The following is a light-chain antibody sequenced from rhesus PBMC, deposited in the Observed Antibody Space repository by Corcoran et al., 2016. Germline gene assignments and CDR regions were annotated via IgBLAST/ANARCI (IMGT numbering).Light chain of an antibody. CDR1: ESVGSY. CDR3: QQYNDLLLT. Sequence: EIVMTQSPATLSLSPGETATLSCRASESVGSYLAWYQQKPGQAPKLLVHSAHFRATGIPDRFSGSGSRTEYTLTISSLEPEDVGVYHCQQYNDLLLTFGGGTKVEIK. CDR2: SAH. V-gene: IGKV3-40*03. J-gene: IGKJ4*01.